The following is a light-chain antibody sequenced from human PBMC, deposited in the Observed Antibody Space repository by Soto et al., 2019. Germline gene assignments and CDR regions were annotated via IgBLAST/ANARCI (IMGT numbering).Light chain of an antibody. J-gene: IGKJ1*01. CDR2: ATS. CDR3: QESHSRPPWM. CDR1: QNIDTH. V-gene: IGKV1-39*01. Sequence: DIQLTQSPSSLSASVGDRVTVTCRASQNIDTHLNWYQQRPGKAPQLLIYATSKLHTGVPSRFSGGGSGTDFSLTISSLQPEDFATYYYQESHSRPPWMFGQGTRVEIK.